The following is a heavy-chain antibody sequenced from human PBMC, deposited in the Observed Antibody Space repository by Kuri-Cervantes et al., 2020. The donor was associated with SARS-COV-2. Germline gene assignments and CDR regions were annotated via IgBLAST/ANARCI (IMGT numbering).Heavy chain of an antibody. V-gene: IGHV3-7*01. CDR3: AREGSDYDFWSGYYFEFDY. CDR1: GFTFSSYW. CDR2: IKQDGSEK. Sequence: GESLKISCAASGFTFSSYWMSWVRQAPGKGLEWVANIKQDGSEKYYVDSVKGRFTISRDNAKNSLYLQMNSLRAEDTAVYYCAREGSDYDFWSGYYFEFDYWGQGTLVTVSS. J-gene: IGHJ4*02. D-gene: IGHD3-3*01.